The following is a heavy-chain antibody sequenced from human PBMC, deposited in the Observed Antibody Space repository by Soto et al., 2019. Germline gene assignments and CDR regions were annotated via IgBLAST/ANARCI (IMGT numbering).Heavy chain of an antibody. CDR1: GDSFNTFA. D-gene: IGHD3-22*01. Sequence: QVQLVQSGAEVKKPGSSVKLSCKASGDSFNTFAVTWVRQAPGQGLEWMGGIIPNFDTPNYAQKFQGRVTIIADKSTSTPYMELSSLRSEDTAVYYCARPYYDSSGYYLWYFDYWCQGTLVTVSS. CDR3: ARPYYDSSGYYLWYFDY. V-gene: IGHV1-69*06. J-gene: IGHJ4*02. CDR2: IIPNFDTP.